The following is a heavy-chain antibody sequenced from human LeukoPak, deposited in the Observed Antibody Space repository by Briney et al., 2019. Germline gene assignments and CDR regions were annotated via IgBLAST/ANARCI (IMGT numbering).Heavy chain of an antibody. D-gene: IGHD3-10*01. CDR1: GVSISSSNSY. CDR2: IYYSGNT. CDR3: ARQTGSGLFILP. Sequence: SETLSLTCTVSGVSISSSNSYWVWIRQPPVKGLEWIGSIYYSGNTYYNASLKSQVSISIDMSKNQFSLKLTSVTAADTAVYYCARQTGSGLFILPGGQGTLVTVSS. V-gene: IGHV4-39*01. J-gene: IGHJ4*02.